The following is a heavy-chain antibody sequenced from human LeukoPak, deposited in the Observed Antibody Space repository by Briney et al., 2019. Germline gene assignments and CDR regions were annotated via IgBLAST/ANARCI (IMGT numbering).Heavy chain of an antibody. Sequence: PGGSLRLSCAASGLTFSSYALSWFRQAPGKGLEWVGFIGSTAYGGTTEYAASVKGRFSISRDDSKSSAYLQMNSLKTEDTAVYFCTKGAVGIAAAFDYWGQGTLVTVSS. CDR1: GLTFSSYA. V-gene: IGHV3-49*03. CDR2: IGSTAYGGTT. D-gene: IGHD6-25*01. J-gene: IGHJ4*02. CDR3: TKGAVGIAAAFDY.